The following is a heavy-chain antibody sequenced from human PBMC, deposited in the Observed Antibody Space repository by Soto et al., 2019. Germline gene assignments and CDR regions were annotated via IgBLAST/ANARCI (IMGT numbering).Heavy chain of an antibody. CDR2: ISYDGSNK. D-gene: IGHD1-7*01. Sequence: QVQLVESGGGVVQPGRSLRLSCAASGFTFSSYAIHWVRQAPGQGLEWVALISYDGSNKYYADSVKGRFTISRDNSKNTLYLQMNSLRPEDTAVYHCARDQGGTTLYYHGMDVWGQGTTVTVSS. CDR3: ARDQGGTTLYYHGMDV. CDR1: GFTFSSYA. J-gene: IGHJ6*02. V-gene: IGHV3-30-3*01.